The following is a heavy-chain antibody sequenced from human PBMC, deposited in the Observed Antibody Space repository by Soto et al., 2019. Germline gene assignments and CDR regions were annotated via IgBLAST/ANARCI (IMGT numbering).Heavy chain of an antibody. CDR3: ARLSDTAMVMGHYYYYGMEV. CDR2: IIPILGIA. V-gene: IGHV1-69*02. CDR1: GGTFSSYT. D-gene: IGHD5-18*01. J-gene: IGHJ6*02. Sequence: AASVKVSCKASGGTFSSYTISWVRQAPGQGLEWMGRIIPILGIANYAQKFQGRVTITADKSTSTAYMELSSLRSEDTAVYYCARLSDTAMVMGHYYYYGMEVWGQGTTVTVSS.